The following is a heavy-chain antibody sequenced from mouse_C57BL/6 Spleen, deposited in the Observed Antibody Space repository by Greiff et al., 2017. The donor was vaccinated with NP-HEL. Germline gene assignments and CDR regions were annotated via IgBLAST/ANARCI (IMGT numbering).Heavy chain of an antibody. Sequence: QVQLQQPGAELVMPGASVKLSCKASGYTFTSYWMHWVKQRPGQGLEWIGEIDPSDSYTNYNQKLKGKSTLTVDKSSSTAYMQLSSLTSEDSAVYYCARWGGSSSYWGQGTTLTVSS. V-gene: IGHV1-69*01. D-gene: IGHD1-1*01. CDR3: ARWGGSSSY. CDR1: GYTFTSYW. J-gene: IGHJ2*01. CDR2: IDPSDSYT.